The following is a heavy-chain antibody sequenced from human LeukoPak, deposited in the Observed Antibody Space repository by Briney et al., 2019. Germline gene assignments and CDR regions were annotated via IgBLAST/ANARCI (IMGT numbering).Heavy chain of an antibody. CDR2: INHSGST. CDR1: GGSFSGCY. Sequence: PSETLSLTCAVYGGSFSGCYWSWIRQPPGKGLEWIGEINHSGSTNYNPSLKSRVTISVDTSKNQFSLKLSSVTAADTAVYYCARATVTTGGAFDYWGQGTLVTVSS. D-gene: IGHD4-11*01. V-gene: IGHV4-34*01. J-gene: IGHJ4*02. CDR3: ARATVTTGGAFDY.